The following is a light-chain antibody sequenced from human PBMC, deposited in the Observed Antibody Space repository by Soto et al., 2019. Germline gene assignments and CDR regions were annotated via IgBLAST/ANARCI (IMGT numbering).Light chain of an antibody. CDR1: QSVRSN. CDR3: EQYFRWPLN. V-gene: IGKV3-15*01. J-gene: IGKJ4*01. Sequence: EIVMTQSPPTLSASPGERTTLSCSASQSVRSNLAWYQQKPGQAPSLLIYRASTRATGTPARFSGSGSGTKYTLIISSLQSDGFAAYDCEQYFRWPLNFGGGTKVDIK. CDR2: RAS.